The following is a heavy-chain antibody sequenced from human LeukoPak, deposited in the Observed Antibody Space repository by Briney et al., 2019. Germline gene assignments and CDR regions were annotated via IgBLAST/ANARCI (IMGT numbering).Heavy chain of an antibody. CDR2: INPNSGGT. Sequence: GASVKVSCKASGYTFTGYYMHWVRQAPGQGLEWMGWINPNSGGTNYAQKFQGRVTMTRDTSISTAYMELSRLRSDDTAVYYCAREHIVVVTAIGAFDIWGQGTMVTVSS. CDR3: AREHIVVVTAIGAFDI. J-gene: IGHJ3*02. V-gene: IGHV1-2*02. CDR1: GYTFTGYY. D-gene: IGHD2-21*02.